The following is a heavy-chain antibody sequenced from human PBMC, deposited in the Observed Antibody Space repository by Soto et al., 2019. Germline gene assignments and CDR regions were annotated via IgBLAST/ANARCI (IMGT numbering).Heavy chain of an antibody. CDR2: IYSGGST. CDR3: AGEITTIPDYYYYYGMDV. Sequence: PGGSLRLSCAASGFTVSSNYMSWVRQAPGKGLEWVSVIYSGGSTYYADSVKGRFTISRDNSKNTLYLQMNSLRAEDTAVYYCAGEITTIPDYYYYYGMDVWGQGTTVTVSS. J-gene: IGHJ6*02. CDR1: GFTVSSNY. D-gene: IGHD3-22*01. V-gene: IGHV3-53*01.